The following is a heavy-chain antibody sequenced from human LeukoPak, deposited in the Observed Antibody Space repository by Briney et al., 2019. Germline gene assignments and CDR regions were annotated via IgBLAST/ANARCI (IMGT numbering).Heavy chain of an antibody. D-gene: IGHD3-16*01. CDR2: FNHSGST. CDR3: SRGTIMITFGGVNAFDAFDI. Sequence: SETLSLTCAVYGGSFSGYYWSWIRQPPGKGLEWIGEFNHSGSTNYNPSLKSRVTISVDTSKNQFSLKLSSVTAADTAVYYCSRGTIMITFGGVNAFDAFDIWGQGTMFTVSS. V-gene: IGHV4-34*01. J-gene: IGHJ3*02. CDR1: GGSFSGYY.